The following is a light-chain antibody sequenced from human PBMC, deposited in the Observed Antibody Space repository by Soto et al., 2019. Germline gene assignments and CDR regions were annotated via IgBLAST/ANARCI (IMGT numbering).Light chain of an antibody. CDR2: AAS. Sequence: DIQMTQSPSSLSPSVGDRVTITARASQGISSYLNWYQQKPGKAPKLLIYAASSLQSGVPSRFSGSGSGTDFTLTISSLQPEDFATYYCQQSYSTPYTFGQGTKLEIK. CDR1: QGISSY. CDR3: QQSYSTPYT. V-gene: IGKV1-39*01. J-gene: IGKJ2*01.